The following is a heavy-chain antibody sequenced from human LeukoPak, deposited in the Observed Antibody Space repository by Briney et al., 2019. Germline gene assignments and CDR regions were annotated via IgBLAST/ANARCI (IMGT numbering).Heavy chain of an antibody. CDR1: GFTFSSYS. Sequence: GGSLRLTCAASGFTFSSYSMNWVRQAPGKGLEWVSYISSSSSTIYYADSVKGRFTISRDNAKNSLYLQMNSLRAEDTAVYYCARSPFYCSSTSCCDYWGQGTLVTVSS. D-gene: IGHD2-2*01. J-gene: IGHJ4*02. V-gene: IGHV3-48*01. CDR2: ISSSSSTI. CDR3: ARSPFYCSSTSCCDY.